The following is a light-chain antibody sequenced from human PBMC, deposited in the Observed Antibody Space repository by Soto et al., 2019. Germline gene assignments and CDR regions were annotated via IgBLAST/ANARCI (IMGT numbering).Light chain of an antibody. J-gene: IGLJ2*01. CDR2: KDS. CDR3: QSADSSGTYPKVV. Sequence: SYELTQPPSVSVSPGQTARITCSGDALPKQYAYWYQQKPGQAPVLVIYKDSERPSGIPERFSGSSSGTTVTLTISGVQAEDVADYYCQSADSSGTYPKVVFGGGTQLTVL. CDR1: ALPKQY. V-gene: IGLV3-25*03.